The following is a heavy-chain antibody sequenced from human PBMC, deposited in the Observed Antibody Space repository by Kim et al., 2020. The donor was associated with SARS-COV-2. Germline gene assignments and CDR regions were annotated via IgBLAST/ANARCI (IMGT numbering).Heavy chain of an antibody. CDR2: DERSK. J-gene: IGHJ3*02. CDR3: AKETDAFDI. V-gene: IGHV3-30*02. Sequence: DERSKYYADSVKGRFTISRDNSKNVLYLQMNSVRGEDTAVYYCAKETDAFDIWGQGTMVTVSS.